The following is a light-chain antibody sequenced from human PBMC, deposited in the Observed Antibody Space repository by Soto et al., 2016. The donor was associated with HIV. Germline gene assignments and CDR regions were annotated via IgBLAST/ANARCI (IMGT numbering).Light chain of an antibody. V-gene: IGLV3-21*02. CDR3: QVWDTVSDHQV. CDR2: DNK. Sequence: YELTQPPSVSVSPGQTARITCSGDALPNQYAYWFQQKPGQAPVLVVYDNKDRPSGIPERFSGSNSENTATLTISRVDAGDEADYYCQVWDTVSDHQVFGGGTKLTVL. J-gene: IGLJ3*02. CDR1: ALPNQY.